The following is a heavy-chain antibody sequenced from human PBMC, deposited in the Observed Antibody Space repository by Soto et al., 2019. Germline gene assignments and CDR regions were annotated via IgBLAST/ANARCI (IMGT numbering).Heavy chain of an antibody. CDR3: AQHDAAGFNS. CDR1: GGDLSNSG. D-gene: IGHD6-25*01. J-gene: IGHJ5*01. CDR2: IFPLLAMV. Sequence: QVNLVQSGTEMKKPGSSVMVSCKVSGGDLSNSGISWVRQAPGQGLEWMGGIFPLLAMVDYSQKFQGRVTISADESPNPAYMDLGSLTSEDTAVYYCAQHDAAGFNSCGQGTLVIVSS. V-gene: IGHV1-69*04.